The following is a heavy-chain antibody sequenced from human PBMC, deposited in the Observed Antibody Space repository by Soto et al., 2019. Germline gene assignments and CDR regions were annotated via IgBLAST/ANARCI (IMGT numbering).Heavy chain of an antibody. V-gene: IGHV4-59*01. CDR2: IYNTGST. Sequence: SVTLSLTWSVCGCSIRSYDVIWIRQPPGKGREWIGYIYNTGSTNYNPSLKSRVTISVDTSKNQFSLKLSSVTAADTAVYYCERAGTTYNWFDPWGQGTQVNVS. D-gene: IGHD4-4*01. J-gene: IGHJ5*02. CDR3: ERAGTTYNWFDP. CDR1: GCSIRSYD.